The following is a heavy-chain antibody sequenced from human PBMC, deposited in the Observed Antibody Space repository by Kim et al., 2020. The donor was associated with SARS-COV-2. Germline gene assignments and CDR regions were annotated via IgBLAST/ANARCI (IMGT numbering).Heavy chain of an antibody. Sequence: GSSNKHEDSVSGRFTISRDNAKKSLSLQMNSLTPEDTAVYYCVREPNYWGQGTLVTVSS. CDR2: GSSN. V-gene: IGHV3-11*01. CDR3: VREPNY. J-gene: IGHJ4*02.